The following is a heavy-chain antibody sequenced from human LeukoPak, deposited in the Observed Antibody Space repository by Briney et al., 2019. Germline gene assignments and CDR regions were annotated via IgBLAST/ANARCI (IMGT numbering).Heavy chain of an antibody. J-gene: IGHJ3*02. CDR1: GYTFIGYY. V-gene: IGHV1-2*02. CDR3: ARWYYDFWSGQKGDDAFDI. CDR2: INPNSGGT. D-gene: IGHD3-3*01. Sequence: ASVKVSCKASGYTFIGYYMHWVRQAPGQGLEWMGWINPNSGGTKYAQKFQGRVTMTRDTSISTAYMELSRLRSDDTAVYYCARWYYDFWSGQKGDDAFDIWGQGTMVTVSS.